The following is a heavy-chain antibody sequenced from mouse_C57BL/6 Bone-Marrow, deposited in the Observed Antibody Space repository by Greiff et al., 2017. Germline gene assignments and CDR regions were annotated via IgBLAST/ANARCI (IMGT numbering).Heavy chain of an antibody. J-gene: IGHJ2*01. CDR1: GFNIKDYY. CDR2: IDPEDGDT. CDR3: TRGEGYDDIDY. D-gene: IGHD2-2*01. V-gene: IGHV14-2*01. Sequence: EVQLQQSGAELVKPGASVKLSCTASGFNIKDYYMHWVKQRTEQGLEWIGRIDPEDGDTKYAPKFQGKATITADTSSNTAYLQLSSLTSEDTAVYYCTRGEGYDDIDYWGQGTTLTVSS.